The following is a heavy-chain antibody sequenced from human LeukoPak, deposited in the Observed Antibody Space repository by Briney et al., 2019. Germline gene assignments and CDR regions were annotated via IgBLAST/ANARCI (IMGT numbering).Heavy chain of an antibody. J-gene: IGHJ4*02. V-gene: IGHV4-38-2*02. CDR2: IYYSGST. Sequence: SETLSLTCIVSADAITSHFYWGWVRQSPGEGGKGLEWIGSIYYSGSTYYNPSLKSRVTISVDTSKNQFSLKLSSVTAADTAVYYCARVHNTVMVDYWGQGTLVTVSS. CDR3: ARVHNTVMVDY. CDR1: ADAITSHFY. D-gene: IGHD5-18*01.